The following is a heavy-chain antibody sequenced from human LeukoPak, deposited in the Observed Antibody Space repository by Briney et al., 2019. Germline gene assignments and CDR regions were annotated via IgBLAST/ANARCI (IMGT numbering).Heavy chain of an antibody. D-gene: IGHD1-26*01. J-gene: IGHJ4*02. Sequence: PGGSLRLSCAASGFTFSSYSMNWVRQAPGKGLEWVSSISSSSSYIYYPDSVKGRFTISRDNAKNSLYLQMNSRRAEDTAVFYCVRVVHSWDLGYWGQGTLVTVSS. CDR3: VRVVHSWDLGY. CDR1: GFTFSSYS. CDR2: ISSSSSYI. V-gene: IGHV3-21*01.